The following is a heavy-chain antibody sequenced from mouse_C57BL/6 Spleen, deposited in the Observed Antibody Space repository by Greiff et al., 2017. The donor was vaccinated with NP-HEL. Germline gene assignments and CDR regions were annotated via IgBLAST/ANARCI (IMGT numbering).Heavy chain of an antibody. CDR3: ARSPTVVDWYFDV. J-gene: IGHJ1*03. CDR1: GYTFTSYW. CDR2: IDPSDSYT. V-gene: IGHV1-69*01. D-gene: IGHD1-1*01. Sequence: QVQLKQPGAELVMPGASVKLSCKASGYTFTSYWMHWVKQRPGQGLEWIGEIDPSDSYTNYNQKFKGKSTLTVDKSSSTAYMQLSSLTSEDSAVYYCARSPTVVDWYFDVWGTGTTVTVSS.